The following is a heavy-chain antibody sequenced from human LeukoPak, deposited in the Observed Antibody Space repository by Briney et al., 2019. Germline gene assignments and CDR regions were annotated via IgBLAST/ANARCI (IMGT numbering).Heavy chain of an antibody. Sequence: GGSLRLSCAASGFTFSSYAMSWVRQAPGKGLEWVSAISGSGGSTYYADSVKGRFIISRDNSKNTLYLQMNSLRAEDTAVYYCAKDWAITGTTGSDYWGQGTLVTVSS. CDR3: AKDWAITGTTGSDY. V-gene: IGHV3-23*01. J-gene: IGHJ4*02. CDR1: GFTFSSYA. CDR2: ISGSGGST. D-gene: IGHD1-7*01.